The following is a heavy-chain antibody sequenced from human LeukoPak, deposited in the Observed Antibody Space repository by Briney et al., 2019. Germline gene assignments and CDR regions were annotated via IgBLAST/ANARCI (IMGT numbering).Heavy chain of an antibody. V-gene: IGHV1-18*01. Sequence: VASVLVSCQASGYTFTSYGISWVRPAPGQGLEWMGWISAYNGNTNYAQKLQGRVTMTTDTSTSTAYMELRSLRSDDTAVYYCARDRAARPPDYWGQGTLVTVSS. D-gene: IGHD6-6*01. CDR3: ARDRAARPPDY. CDR2: ISAYNGNT. CDR1: GYTFTSYG. J-gene: IGHJ4*02.